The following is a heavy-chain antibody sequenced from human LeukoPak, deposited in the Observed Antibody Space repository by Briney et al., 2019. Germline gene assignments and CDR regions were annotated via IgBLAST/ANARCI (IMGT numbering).Heavy chain of an antibody. J-gene: IGHJ4*03. V-gene: IGHV3-33*01. D-gene: IGHD5-24*01. CDR2: LWSDGSAK. Sequence: PAGSLRLSCAASGFSLTYYDMVWVRQAPGKGLEWVAVLWSDGSAKYYADFVRGRFAVSRDESNNTLYLEMNGLRAEDTAAYYCARNRDGYSDYWGQGTQVSVSS. CDR1: GFSLTYYD. CDR3: ARNRDGYSDY.